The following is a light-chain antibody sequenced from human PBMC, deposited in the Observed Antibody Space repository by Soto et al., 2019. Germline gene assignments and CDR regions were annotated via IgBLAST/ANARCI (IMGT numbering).Light chain of an antibody. CDR2: GAS. J-gene: IGKJ1*01. V-gene: IGKV3-20*01. CDR3: HQYGSSPST. Sequence: ETVLTQSPGTLSLSPGERATLSCRASQSDSTNFLAWYQQKPGQAPRLLIYGASSRAAGIPDRFSGSGSGPDFTLTISRLEPEDLAVYYCHQYGSSPSTFGQGTKVEIK. CDR1: QSDSTNF.